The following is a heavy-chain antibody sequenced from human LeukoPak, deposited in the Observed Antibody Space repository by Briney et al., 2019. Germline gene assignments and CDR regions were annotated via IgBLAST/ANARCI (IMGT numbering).Heavy chain of an antibody. Sequence: SETLSLTCTVSGDSMTSSNHYWVWIRQPPGKGLEWIGSIYYGGSTYYNPSLKSRVTISQDTSKNQFSLKVNTVTAADTAVYHCARRSHCTGDSCYPVWGQGATVTVSS. CDR3: ARRSHCTGDSCYPV. J-gene: IGHJ6*02. CDR2: IYYGGST. V-gene: IGHV4-39*01. D-gene: IGHD2-15*01. CDR1: GDSMTSSNHY.